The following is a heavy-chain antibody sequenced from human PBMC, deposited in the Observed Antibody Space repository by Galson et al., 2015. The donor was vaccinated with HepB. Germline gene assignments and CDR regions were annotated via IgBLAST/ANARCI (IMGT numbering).Heavy chain of an antibody. J-gene: IGHJ4*02. CDR1: GYSFASYW. V-gene: IGHV5-10-1*01. CDR2: IDPSDSNT. D-gene: IGHD3-16*01. CDR3: ARHRPYAGFDY. Sequence: QSGAEVTKPGESLRISCKGSGYSFASYWISWVRQMPGKGLEWMGRIDPSDSNTKHSPSFQGHVTISTDKSIRTAYLQWTSLKASDTAIYFCARHRPYAGFDYWGQGTLVTVSS.